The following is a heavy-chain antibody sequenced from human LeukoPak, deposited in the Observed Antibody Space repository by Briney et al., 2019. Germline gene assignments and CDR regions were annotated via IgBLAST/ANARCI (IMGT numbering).Heavy chain of an antibody. V-gene: IGHV4-34*01. CDR2: IHPSGST. CDR3: ARGRDAYKVGNY. CDR1: SGSFSDCY. D-gene: IGHD5-24*01. Sequence: SETLSLTCDVYSGSFSDCYWTWIRQPPGKGLEWIGEIHPSGSTNYNPSLQSRVTISIDTSKNQFSLNLNSVTAADTATYYCARGRDAYKVGNYWGQGTLVTVSS. J-gene: IGHJ4*02.